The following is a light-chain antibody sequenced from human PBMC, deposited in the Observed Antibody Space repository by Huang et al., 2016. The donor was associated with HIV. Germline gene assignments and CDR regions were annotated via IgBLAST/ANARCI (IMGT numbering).Light chain of an antibody. J-gene: IGKJ2*01. Sequence: DIQMTQFPTSLSASVEDRVTITCRAGQAIDKYLNWYQQKSGRAPRLRIYGASKLQSGDPSRFSGRASGTHFSLTINSLQPDDSAIYYCQQSYRTPRTFGQGTNLEI. CDR3: QQSYRTPRT. CDR1: QAIDKY. CDR2: GAS. V-gene: IGKV1-39*01.